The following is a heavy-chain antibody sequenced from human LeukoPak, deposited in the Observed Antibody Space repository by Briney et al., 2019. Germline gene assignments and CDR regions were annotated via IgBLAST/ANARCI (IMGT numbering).Heavy chain of an antibody. V-gene: IGHV3-30*18. CDR2: ISYDGSNK. CDR1: GFTFSSYG. D-gene: IGHD3-22*01. J-gene: IGHJ4*02. CDR3: AKAVYSSGYDSYFDQ. Sequence: GGSLRLSCAASGFTFSSYGMHWVRQAPGKGLERVAVISYDGSNKYYADSVKSRFTISRDNSNNTLYLQIKSLRAEDTAVYFCAKAVYSSGYDSYFDQGGQGTLVTVS.